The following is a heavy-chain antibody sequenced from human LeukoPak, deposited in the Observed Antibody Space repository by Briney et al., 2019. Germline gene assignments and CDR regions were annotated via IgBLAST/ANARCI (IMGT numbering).Heavy chain of an antibody. D-gene: IGHD1-26*01. J-gene: IGHJ4*02. CDR2: IYWNEDK. CDR3: AHRLKKVGASYFDY. CDR1: GFSLSTSGVG. V-gene: IGHV2-5*01. Sequence: SGPTLVNPTQTLTLTFTFSGFSLSTSGVGVGWIRQPPGKALEWLALIYWNEDKRYSPSLKSRLTITKDTSKNQVVLTMNNMDPVDTATYYCAHRLKKVGASYFDYWGQGTLVTVSS.